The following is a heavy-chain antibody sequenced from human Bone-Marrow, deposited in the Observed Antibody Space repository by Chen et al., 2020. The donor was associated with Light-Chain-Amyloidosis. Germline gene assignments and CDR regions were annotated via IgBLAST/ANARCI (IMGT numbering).Heavy chain of an antibody. CDR1: GASIISSEYY. CDR3: ARGPSEVEWGVVKSAFAFDF. V-gene: IGHV4-39*07. Sequence: QLQLQESGPGLVEPSQTLSLTCTVPGASIISSEYYWGWMRQAPGKGLEWIRSIFRCDITYYTSSLKSRVTLSVDTSNNHTALRLRSVTAGDTAIYYCARGPSEVEWGVVKSAFAFDFWGQGTMVTVSS. CDR2: IFRCDIT. J-gene: IGHJ3*01. D-gene: IGHD2-21*01.